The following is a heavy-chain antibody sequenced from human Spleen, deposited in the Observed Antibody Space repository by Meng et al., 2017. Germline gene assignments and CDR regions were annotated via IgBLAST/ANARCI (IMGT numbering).Heavy chain of an antibody. J-gene: IGHJ4*02. CDR3: ARGHHYYDSSGYGG. CDR1: GGSISSSNW. V-gene: IGHV4-4*02. CDR2: IYHSGST. D-gene: IGHD3-22*01. Sequence: QGQLQQPGPGLVKPSGTLPLTCAVSGGSISSSNWWSWVRQPPGKGPEWIGEIYHSGSTNYNPSLKSRVTISVDKSKNQFSLKLSSVTAADTAVYYCARGHHYYDSSGYGGWGQGTLVTVSS.